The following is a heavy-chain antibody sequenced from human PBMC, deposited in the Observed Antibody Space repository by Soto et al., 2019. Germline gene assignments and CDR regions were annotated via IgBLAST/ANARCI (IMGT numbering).Heavy chain of an antibody. CDR2: ISAYNGNT. V-gene: IGHV1-18*04. CDR1: GYTLTIYA. J-gene: IGHJ4*02. Sequence: ASVTVSCTASGYTLTIYAISWVRPATGQGLEWMGWISAYNGNTNYAQKLQGRVTMTTDTSTSTAYMELRSLRSDDTAVYYCARIETYYYDSSGYPDYWGQGTLVTVPS. CDR3: ARIETYYYDSSGYPDY. D-gene: IGHD3-22*01.